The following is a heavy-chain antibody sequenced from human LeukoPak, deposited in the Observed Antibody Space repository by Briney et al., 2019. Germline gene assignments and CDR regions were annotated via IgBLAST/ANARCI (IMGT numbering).Heavy chain of an antibody. D-gene: IGHD6-19*01. J-gene: IGHJ4*02. CDR1: GYTFTTYG. CDR3: ARDKTSVAADY. CDR2: ISASNGNT. Sequence: ASVKVSCKTSGYTFTTYGITWVRQAPGQGLEWMGWISASNGNTNYAQKLQGRATMTTDTSTTTAYMELRSLKSDDTAVYYCARDKTSVAADYWGQGTLVTVSS. V-gene: IGHV1-18*01.